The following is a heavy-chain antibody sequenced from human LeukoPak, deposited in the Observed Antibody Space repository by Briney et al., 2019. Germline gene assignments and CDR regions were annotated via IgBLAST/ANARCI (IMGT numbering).Heavy chain of an antibody. D-gene: IGHD6-13*01. Sequence: ASVKVSCKASGNTFTSYDINWVRQATGQGLEWMGWMNPNSGNTGYAQKFQGRVTMTRDTSISTAYMELSSLRSEDTAVYYSARDPIARGHWGQGTQVTVSS. CDR3: ARDPIARGH. CDR1: GNTFTSYD. CDR2: MNPNSGNT. J-gene: IGHJ4*02. V-gene: IGHV1-8*01.